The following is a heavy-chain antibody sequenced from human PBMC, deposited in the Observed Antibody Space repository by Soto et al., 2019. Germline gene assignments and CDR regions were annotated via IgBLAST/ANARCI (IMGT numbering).Heavy chain of an antibody. V-gene: IGHV1-3*01. CDR1: GYTFTSYA. D-gene: IGHD6-19*01. Sequence: GASVTVSRKASGYTFTSYAMHLVRQAPGQRLEWMGWINAGNGNTKYSQKFQGRVTITRDTSASTAYMELSSLRSEDTAVYYCARGGIAVKRGRSGWFDPWGQGILVTVS. CDR2: INAGNGNT. J-gene: IGHJ5*02. CDR3: ARGGIAVKRGRSGWFDP.